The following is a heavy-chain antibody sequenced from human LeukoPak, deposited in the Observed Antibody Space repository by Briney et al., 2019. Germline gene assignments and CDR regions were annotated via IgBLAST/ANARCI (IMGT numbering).Heavy chain of an antibody. D-gene: IGHD6-13*01. CDR1: GFTFSDYY. V-gene: IGHV3-11*04. Sequence: GGSLRLSXAASGFTFSDYYMSWIRQAPGKGLEWVSYISSSGSTIYYADSVKGRFTISRDNAKNSLYLQMNSLRAEDTAVYYYARDPAAAKFDPWGQGTLVTVSS. CDR2: ISSSGSTI. CDR3: ARDPAAAKFDP. J-gene: IGHJ5*02.